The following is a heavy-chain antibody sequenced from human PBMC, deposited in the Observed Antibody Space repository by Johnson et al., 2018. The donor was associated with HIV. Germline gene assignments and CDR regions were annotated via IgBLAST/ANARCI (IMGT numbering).Heavy chain of an antibody. D-gene: IGHD5-24*01. CDR2: ISGSGAST. J-gene: IGHJ3*02. Sequence: VQLVESGGGLVQPGGSLRLSCAASGFTFSSYGMSWVRQAPGKGLEWVSTISGSGASTYYADSLKGRCTISRDNSKNTLYLQMNRLRAEDTALYYCAKDIYGYDAFDIWGQGTMVTVSS. CDR1: GFTFSSYG. V-gene: IGHV3-23*04. CDR3: AKDIYGYDAFDI.